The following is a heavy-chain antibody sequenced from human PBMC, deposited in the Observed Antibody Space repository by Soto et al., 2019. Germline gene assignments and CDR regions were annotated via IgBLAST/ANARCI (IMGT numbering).Heavy chain of an antibody. V-gene: IGHV4-59*01. J-gene: IGHJ5*02. D-gene: IGHD2-8*01. Sequence: ETLSLTCTVSGGSISSYYWSWIRQPPGKGLEWIGYIYYSGSTNYNPSLKSRVTISVDTSKNQFSLKLSSLRSEDTAVYYCARDRRGVLMVSPTDNWFDPWGQGTLVTVSS. CDR1: GGSISSYY. CDR2: IYYSGST. CDR3: ARDRRGVLMVSPTDNWFDP.